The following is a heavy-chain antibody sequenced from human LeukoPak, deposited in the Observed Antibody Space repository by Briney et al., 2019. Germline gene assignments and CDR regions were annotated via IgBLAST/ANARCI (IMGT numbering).Heavy chain of an antibody. V-gene: IGHV3-48*03. Sequence: GVSLRLSCAASGFTFSSYEMNCVRQAPGKGLEGFSYISSSCSTIYYADSVKGRFTISRDNAKNSLYLQMNSLRAEDTAVYYCAELGITMIGGVWGKGPTVTISS. CDR2: ISSSCSTI. D-gene: IGHD3-10*02. CDR1: GFTFSSYE. CDR3: AELGITMIGGV. J-gene: IGHJ6*04.